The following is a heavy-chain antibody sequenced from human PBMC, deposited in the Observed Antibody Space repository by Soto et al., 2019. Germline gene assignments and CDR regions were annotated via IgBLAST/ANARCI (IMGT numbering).Heavy chain of an antibody. CDR2: INHSGST. V-gene: IGHV4-34*01. D-gene: IGHD6-13*01. CDR1: GGPFSGYY. J-gene: IGHJ5*02. Sequence: PSETLSLTCAVYGGPFSGYYWSWIRQPPGKGLEWIGEINHSGSTNYNPSLKSRVTISVDTSKNQFSLKLSSVTAADTAVYYCARGAAAGGGWFDPWGQGTRVTVSS. CDR3: ARGAAAGGGWFDP.